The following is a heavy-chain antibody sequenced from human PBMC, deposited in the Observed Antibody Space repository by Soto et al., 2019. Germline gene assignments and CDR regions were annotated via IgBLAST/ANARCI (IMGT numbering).Heavy chain of an antibody. CDR1: GFTFSSYV. J-gene: IGHJ3*02. CDR2: ISGSGGST. Sequence: EVQLLESGGGLVQPGGSLRLSCAASGFTFSSYVMSWVRQAPGKGLEWVSAISGSGGSTYYADSVKGRFTISRDNSKNTLYLQMNSLRAEDTAVYYCAKDSAIRLGYCSSTSCPNDAFDIWGQGTMVTVSS. D-gene: IGHD2-2*01. CDR3: AKDSAIRLGYCSSTSCPNDAFDI. V-gene: IGHV3-23*01.